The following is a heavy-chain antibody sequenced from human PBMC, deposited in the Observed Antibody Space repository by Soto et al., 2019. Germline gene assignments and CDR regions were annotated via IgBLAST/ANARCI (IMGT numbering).Heavy chain of an antibody. V-gene: IGHV3-53*01. CDR1: GFTFSSND. CDR2: IYSGGST. D-gene: IGHD3-22*01. J-gene: IGHJ3*01. Sequence: EVQLVESGGGLIQPGGSLRLSCAASGFTFSSNDMNWVRQAPGKGLEWVSLIYSGGSTYYADSVKGRFTISRDNSKNTLYLQMSSRRAEDTAVYDCATRPLLPGAPWGQGTMVTVSS. CDR3: ATRPLLPGAP.